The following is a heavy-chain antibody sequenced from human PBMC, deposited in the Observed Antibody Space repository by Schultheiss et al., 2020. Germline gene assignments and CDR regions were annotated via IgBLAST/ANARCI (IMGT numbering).Heavy chain of an antibody. CDR1: GYTFTGYY. CDR2: INPNSGGT. Sequence: ASVKVSCKASGYTFTGYYMHWVRQAPGQGLEWMGWINPNSGGTNYAQKFQGRVTMTRDTSISTLNMELTRLRSDDTAVYYCARVRATVTSGENWFDPWGQGTLVTVSS. CDR3: ARVRATVTSGENWFDP. J-gene: IGHJ5*02. V-gene: IGHV1-2*02. D-gene: IGHD4-17*01.